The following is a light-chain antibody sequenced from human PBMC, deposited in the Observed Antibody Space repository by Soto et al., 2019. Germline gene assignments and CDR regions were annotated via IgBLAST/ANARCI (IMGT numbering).Light chain of an antibody. CDR3: QQYDNWPPKT. V-gene: IGKV1-5*01. Sequence: DIQMTQSPSTLSASVGDRVTITCRASQSISSWLAWYQQKPGKAPKLLIHDASSLESGVPSRFSGSGSGTEFTLTISSLQSEDVGVYYCQQYDNWPPKTFGGGTKVDIK. CDR1: QSISSW. CDR2: DAS. J-gene: IGKJ4*01.